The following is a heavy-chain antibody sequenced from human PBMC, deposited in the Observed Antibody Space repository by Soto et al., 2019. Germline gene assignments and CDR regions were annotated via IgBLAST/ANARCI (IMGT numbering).Heavy chain of an antibody. CDR1: GFTFSSYA. CDR2: ISYDGSNK. D-gene: IGHD6-13*01. CDR3: ARAYSSSANWFDP. Sequence: GGSLRLSCAASGFTFSSYAMHWVRQAPGKGLEWVAVISYDGSNKYYADSVKGRFTISRDNSKNTLYLQMNSLRAEDTAVYYCARAYSSSANWFDPWGQGTLVTVSS. J-gene: IGHJ5*02. V-gene: IGHV3-30-3*01.